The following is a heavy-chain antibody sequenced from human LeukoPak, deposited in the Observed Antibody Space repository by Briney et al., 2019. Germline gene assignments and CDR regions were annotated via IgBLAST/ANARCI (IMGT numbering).Heavy chain of an antibody. V-gene: IGHV4-34*01. D-gene: IGHD6-25*01. CDR3: ASGSNIPAIRYFDL. J-gene: IGHJ2*01. CDR2: INHSGST. Sequence: PSETPSLTCAVYGGSFSGYYWSWIRQPPGKGLEWIGKINHSGSTNYNPSLKSRVTISVDTSKNQFSLKLSSVTAADTAVYFCASGSNIPAIRYFDLWGRGTLVTVSS. CDR1: GGSFSGYY.